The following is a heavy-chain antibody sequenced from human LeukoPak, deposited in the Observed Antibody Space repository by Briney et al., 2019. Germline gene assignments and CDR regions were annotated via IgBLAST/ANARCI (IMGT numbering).Heavy chain of an antibody. J-gene: IGHJ3*02. Sequence: ASVKVSCKASGYTFTGYYMHWVRQAPGQGLEWMGWINPNSGGTKYAQKFQGRVTMIRDTSISTAYMELSRLRSDDTAVYYCARRRPGQYCSGGSCLLGAFDIWGQGTMVTVSS. D-gene: IGHD2-15*01. CDR3: ARRRPGQYCSGGSCLLGAFDI. CDR1: GYTFTGYY. V-gene: IGHV1-2*02. CDR2: INPNSGGT.